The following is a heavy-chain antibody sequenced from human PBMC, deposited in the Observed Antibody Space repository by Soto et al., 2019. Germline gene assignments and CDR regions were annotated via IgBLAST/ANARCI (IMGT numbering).Heavy chain of an antibody. CDR1: GFTFSSYS. V-gene: IGHV3-48*02. CDR2: ISSSSSTI. J-gene: IGHJ6*02. CDR3: ARDPPSLAYYGMDV. Sequence: GGSLRLSCAASGFTFSSYSMNWVRQAPGKGLEWVSYISSSSSTIYYADSVKGRFTISRDNAKNSLYLQMNSLRDEDTAVYYCARDPPSLAYYGMDVWGQGTTVTVSS.